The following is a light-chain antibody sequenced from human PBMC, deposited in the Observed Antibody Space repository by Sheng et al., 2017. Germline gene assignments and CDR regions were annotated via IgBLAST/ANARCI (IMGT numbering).Light chain of an antibody. J-gene: IGKJ4*01. CDR1: QTISGY. CDR3: LQSFVTPLT. Sequence: DIQMTQSPSSLSASLGDRVTISCRASQTISGYLNWYQDKPGKAPRLLISDASNLQKGVPSRFSGSGSGTEYTLTISSLQPEDCATYYCLQSFVTPLTFGGGTKVELK. CDR2: DAS. V-gene: IGKV1-39*01.